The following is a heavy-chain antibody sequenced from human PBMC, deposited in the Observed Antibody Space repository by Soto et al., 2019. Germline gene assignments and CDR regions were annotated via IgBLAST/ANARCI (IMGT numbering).Heavy chain of an antibody. CDR3: ARPSGVVRGVIINPADY. CDR2: ISAYNGNT. Sequence: ASVKVSCKASGYTFTSYGISWVRQAPGQGLEWMGWISAYNGNTNYAQKLQGRVTMTTDTSTSTAYMELRSLRSDDTAVYYCARPSGVVRGVIINPADYWGQGTLVTVSS. CDR1: GYTFTSYG. D-gene: IGHD3-10*01. V-gene: IGHV1-18*01. J-gene: IGHJ4*02.